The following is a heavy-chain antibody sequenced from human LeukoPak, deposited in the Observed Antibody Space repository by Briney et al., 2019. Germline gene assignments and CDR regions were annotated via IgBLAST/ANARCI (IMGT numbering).Heavy chain of an antibody. CDR3: ARDWFRSSSGYYYDWFDP. Sequence: ASVKVSCKASGYTFTGYYMHWVRQAPGQGLEWMGWINPNSGGTNYAQKFQGRVTMTRGTSISTAYMELSRLRSDDTAVYYCARDWFRSSSGYYYDWFDPWGQGTLVTVSS. CDR1: GYTFTGYY. J-gene: IGHJ5*02. D-gene: IGHD3-22*01. V-gene: IGHV1-2*02. CDR2: INPNSGGT.